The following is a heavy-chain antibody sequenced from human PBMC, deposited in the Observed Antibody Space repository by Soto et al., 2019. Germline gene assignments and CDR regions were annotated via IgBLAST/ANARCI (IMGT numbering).Heavy chain of an antibody. CDR1: GFIFSTYA. CDR3: AHPRGYGVFDAVDI. D-gene: IGHD4-17*01. J-gene: IGHJ3*02. CDR2: ISSSGDTT. V-gene: IGHV3-23*01. Sequence: TGGSLRLSCAASGFIFSTYAMNWVRQAPGEGLEWVSAISSSGDTTFYAESVRGRFTISRDNSVKTLYLQMSSLRTEDTAVYYCAHPRGYGVFDAVDIWGQGTMVTVSS.